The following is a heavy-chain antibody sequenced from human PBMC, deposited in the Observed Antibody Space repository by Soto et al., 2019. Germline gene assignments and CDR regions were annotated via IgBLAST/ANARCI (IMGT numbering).Heavy chain of an antibody. Sequence: QVQLVESGGGVVQPGRSLRLSCAASGFTFSSYGMHWVRQAPGKGLEWVAVIWYDGSNKYYADSVKGRFTISRDNSKNTLYLQMNSLRAEDTAVYYCASRHSSRASDYWGQGTLVTVSS. V-gene: IGHV3-33*01. J-gene: IGHJ4*02. D-gene: IGHD6-13*01. CDR2: IWYDGSNK. CDR1: GFTFSSYG. CDR3: ASRHSSRASDY.